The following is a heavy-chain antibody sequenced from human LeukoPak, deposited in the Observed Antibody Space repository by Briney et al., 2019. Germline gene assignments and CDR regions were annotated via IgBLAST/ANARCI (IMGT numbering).Heavy chain of an antibody. V-gene: IGHV3-30*02. CDR2: IRYDGSNK. J-gene: IGHJ6*03. Sequence: QPGGSLRLSCAASGFTFSSYGMHWVRQAPGKGLEWVAFIRYDGSNKYYADSVKGRFTISRDNSKNTLYLQMNSLRAEDTAVYYCATHHGHRLGRWDYMDVWGKGTTVTVSS. CDR1: GFTFSSYG. D-gene: IGHD3-9*01. CDR3: ATHHGHRLGRWDYMDV.